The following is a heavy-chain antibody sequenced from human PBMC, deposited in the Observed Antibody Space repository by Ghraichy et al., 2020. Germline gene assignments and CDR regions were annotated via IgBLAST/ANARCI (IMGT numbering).Heavy chain of an antibody. D-gene: IGHD1-26*01. J-gene: IGHJ4*02. Sequence: SETLSFTCAVYGGSFSGYYWSWIRQPPGKGLEWIGEINHSGSTNYNPSLKSRVTISVDTSKNQFSLKLSSVTAADTAVYYCARLGIVGATDYWGQGTLVTVSS. V-gene: IGHV4-34*01. CDR2: INHSGST. CDR3: ARLGIVGATDY. CDR1: GGSFSGYY.